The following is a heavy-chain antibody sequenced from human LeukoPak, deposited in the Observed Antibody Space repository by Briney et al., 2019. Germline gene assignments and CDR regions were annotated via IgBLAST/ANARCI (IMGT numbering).Heavy chain of an antibody. CDR1: GFTFSSYS. V-gene: IGHV3-21*01. CDR3: ARGLDSSDGGYCTNGVCYYYYYMDV. Sequence: GGSLRLSCAASGFTFSSYSMNWVRQAPGKGLEWVSSISSSSSYIYYADSVKGRFTISRDNAKNSLYLQMNSLRAEDTAVYYCARGLDSSDGGYCTNGVCYYYYYMDVWGKGTTVTVSS. CDR2: ISSSSSYI. J-gene: IGHJ6*03. D-gene: IGHD2-8*01.